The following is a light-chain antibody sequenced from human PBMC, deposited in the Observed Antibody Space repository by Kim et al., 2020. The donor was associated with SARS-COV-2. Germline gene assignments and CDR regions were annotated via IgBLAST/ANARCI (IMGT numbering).Light chain of an antibody. V-gene: IGKV1-33*01. CDR1: QDISNY. Sequence: DIQMTQSPSSLSASVGDRVTITCQASQDISNYLNWYQQKPGKAPKLLIYDASNLEKGVPSRFSGSGSGTDFTFTISSLQPEDIATYYCQQYDKLTWTFGQGTKVDIK. CDR2: DAS. CDR3: QQYDKLTWT. J-gene: IGKJ1*01.